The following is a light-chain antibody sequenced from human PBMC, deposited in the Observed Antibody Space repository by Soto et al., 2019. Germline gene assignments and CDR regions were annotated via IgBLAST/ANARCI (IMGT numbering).Light chain of an antibody. CDR1: SSDVGGFHY. CDR3: SSYTSSSTPYV. J-gene: IGLJ1*01. V-gene: IGLV2-14*01. CDR2: DVT. Sequence: QSVLTQPASVSGSPGQSITISCTGTSSDVGGFHYVSWYQQHPGKAPNLMIYDVTNRPSGVSNRFSGSKSGNTASLTISGLQAEDEAEYYCSSYTSSSTPYVFGTGTKVTVL.